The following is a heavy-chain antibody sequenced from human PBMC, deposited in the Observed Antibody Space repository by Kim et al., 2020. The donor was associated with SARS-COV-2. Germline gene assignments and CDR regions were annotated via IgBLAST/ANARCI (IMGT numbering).Heavy chain of an antibody. J-gene: IGHJ6*02. V-gene: IGHV4-34*01. CDR2: ISHSGST. CDR1: GEGLSGHF. D-gene: IGHD2-21*02. CDR3: ARVRRGLSINYYYYDLDV. Sequence: SETLSLTCAVYGEGLSGHFWSWIRQPPGEGLEWIGEISHSGSTNYNPSLKSRVTMSVDTSKIQVSLMVTSVTAADTGVYYCARVRRGLSINYYYYDLDVWGQGTTVTVSS.